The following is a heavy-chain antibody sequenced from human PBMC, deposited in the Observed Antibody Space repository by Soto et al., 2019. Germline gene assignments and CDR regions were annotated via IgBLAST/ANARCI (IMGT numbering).Heavy chain of an antibody. Sequence: PGGSLRLSCTASGFTFGDYAMSWFRQAPGKGLEWVGFIRSKAYGGTTEYAASVKGRFTISRDDSKSIAYLQMNSLKTEDTAVYYCTRVLPGLGSWYYYYYGMDVWGQGTTVTVSS. CDR3: TRVLPGLGSWYYYYYGMDV. CDR2: IRSKAYGGTT. J-gene: IGHJ6*02. CDR1: GFTFGDYA. V-gene: IGHV3-49*03. D-gene: IGHD6-13*01.